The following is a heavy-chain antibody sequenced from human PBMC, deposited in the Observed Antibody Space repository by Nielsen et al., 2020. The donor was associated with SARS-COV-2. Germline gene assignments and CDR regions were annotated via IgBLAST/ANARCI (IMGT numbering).Heavy chain of an antibody. CDR3: ARHFMYYFGSGTPDFFDY. J-gene: IGHJ4*02. Sequence: SETLSLTCTVSGGTISSSSYSWGWIRQPPGKGLEWIGSVYYSGRTSYNPSLTSRVSISVDTSKKQFSLKLNSVTAADTAFYFCARHFMYYFGSGTPDFFDYWGQGTLVTVSP. D-gene: IGHD3-10*01. CDR2: VYYSGRT. CDR1: GGTISSSSYS. V-gene: IGHV4-39*01.